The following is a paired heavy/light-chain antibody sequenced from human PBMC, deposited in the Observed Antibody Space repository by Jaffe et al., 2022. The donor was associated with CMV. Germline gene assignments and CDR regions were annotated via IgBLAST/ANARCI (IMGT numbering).Light chain of an antibody. CDR2: GAS. CDR1: QSIDTY. CDR3: HQRYDLPLT. V-gene: IGKV3-11*01. J-gene: IGKJ4*01. Sequence: EIVLTQSPATLSLSPGKGATLSCRASQSIDTYLAWYQQKPGQAPRLLIYGASNRATGIPARFSGSGSGTDFTLTISSLEPEDFAVYYCHQRYDLPLTFGGGTKVEIK.
Heavy chain of an antibody. D-gene: IGHD5-18*01. CDR3: VRQQGYLFYEMDV. Sequence: EGQVVQSGAEVKKPGESLKISCKGSGYSFTSYWIGWVRQMPGKGLEWMGIIFPGDSDTRYSPSFQGQVTISADKSVSTAYLQWSSLKASDTAMYYCVRQQGYLFYEMDVWGQGTTVTVSS. J-gene: IGHJ6*02. CDR2: IFPGDSDT. V-gene: IGHV5-51*01. CDR1: GYSFTSYW.